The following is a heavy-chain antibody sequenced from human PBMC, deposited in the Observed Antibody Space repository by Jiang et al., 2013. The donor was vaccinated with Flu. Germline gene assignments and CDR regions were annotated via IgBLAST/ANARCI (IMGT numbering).Heavy chain of an antibody. J-gene: IGHJ4*02. V-gene: IGHV3-53*01. CDR3: ARLPMKFQLLPSDN. D-gene: IGHD2-2*01. Sequence: QLVESGGGLIQPGGSLRLSCAASGFTVSSTYMSWVRQAPGKGLEWVSVIYSGGRTYYADSVRGRFTLSRDTSKDTVYLQMNSLRAEDTAVYYCARLPMKFQLLPSDNWGRGTLVTVSS. CDR2: IYSGGRT. CDR1: GFTVSSTY.